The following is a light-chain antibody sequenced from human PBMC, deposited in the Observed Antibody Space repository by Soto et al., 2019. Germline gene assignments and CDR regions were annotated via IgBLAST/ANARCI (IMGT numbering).Light chain of an antibody. CDR3: FSYKSSGTYV. J-gene: IGLJ1*01. CDR2: EVS. V-gene: IGLV2-14*01. CDR1: SSDVGNYKY. Sequence: QSALTQPASVSGSPGQSITISCTGTSSDVGNYKYASWYQQHPGKAPKLMIYEVSNRPSGVSNRFSGSKSGNTASLTISGLQAEDETDYYCFSYKSSGTYVFGTGTKVTVL.